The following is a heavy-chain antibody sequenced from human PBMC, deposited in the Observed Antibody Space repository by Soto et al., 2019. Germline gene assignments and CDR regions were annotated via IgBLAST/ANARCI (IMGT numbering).Heavy chain of an antibody. CDR3: VRRSPEDAFDI. Sequence: SETLSLTCAVSGGSIISDGYSWSWIRQPPGKGLQWIGHIYEDGNTYYTPSLESRVAISTDKSKNQFSLRLSSVTAADTAVYYCVRRSPEDAFDIWGQGTMVTVSS. V-gene: IGHV4-30-2*01. CDR1: GGSIISDGYS. CDR2: IYEDGNT. J-gene: IGHJ3*02.